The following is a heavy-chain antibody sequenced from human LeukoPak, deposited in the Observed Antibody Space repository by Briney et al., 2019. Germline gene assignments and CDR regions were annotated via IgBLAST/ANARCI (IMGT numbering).Heavy chain of an antibody. J-gene: IGHJ6*03. D-gene: IGHD2-2*02. CDR1: GFTFSSYS. Sequence: GGSLRLSCAASGFTFSSYSMNWVRQAPGKGLEWVSSISSSSSYIYYADSVKGRFTISRDNAKSSLYLQMNSLRAEDTAMYYCARDPSGYCSSTSCYTIHYYYYMDVWGKGTTVTVSS. CDR3: ARDPSGYCSSTSCYTIHYYYYMDV. V-gene: IGHV3-21*01. CDR2: ISSSSSYI.